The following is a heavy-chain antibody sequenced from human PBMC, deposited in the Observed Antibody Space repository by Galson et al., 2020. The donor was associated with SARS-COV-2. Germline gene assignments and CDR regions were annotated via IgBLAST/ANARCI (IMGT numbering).Heavy chain of an antibody. J-gene: IGHJ4*02. CDR3: AKDIVVVVAATSGTLEPIDY. D-gene: IGHD2-15*01. CDR1: GFTFSSYA. Sequence: GGSLRLSCAASGFTFSSYAMSWVRQAPGKGLEWVSAISGSGGSTYYADSVKGRFTISRDNSKNTLYLQMNSLRAEDTAVYYCAKDIVVVVAATSGTLEPIDYWGQGTLVTVSS. V-gene: IGHV3-23*01. CDR2: ISGSGGST.